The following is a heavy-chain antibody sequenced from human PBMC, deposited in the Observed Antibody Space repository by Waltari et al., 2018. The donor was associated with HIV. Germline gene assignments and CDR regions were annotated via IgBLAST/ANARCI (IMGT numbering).Heavy chain of an antibody. V-gene: IGHV3-23*01. CDR2: IGNDGVA. CDR1: GFIFKSFA. CDR3: ATLYSTSADF. D-gene: IGHD6-13*01. Sequence: EVQLLESGGGLVQPGESLRVSCVGTGFIFKSFAINWVRQAPGQGLEWVSRIGNDGVAKYADSVEGRFTISRDNSKNTVSLQMNGLRAEDTAVYYCATLYSTSADFWGQGTLVTVSS. J-gene: IGHJ4*02.